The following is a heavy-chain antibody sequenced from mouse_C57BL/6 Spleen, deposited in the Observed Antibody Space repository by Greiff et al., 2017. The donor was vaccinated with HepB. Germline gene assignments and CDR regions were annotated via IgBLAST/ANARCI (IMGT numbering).Heavy chain of an antibody. D-gene: IGHD2-4*01. CDR1: GYAFSSYW. V-gene: IGHV1-80*01. CDR3: ARSRYDYDGSPWFAY. J-gene: IGHJ3*01. Sequence: QVQLQQSGAELVKPGASVKISCKASGYAFSSYWMNWVKQRPGKGLEWIGQIYPGDGDTNYNGKFKGKATLTADKSSSTAYMQLSSLTSEDSAVYFCARSRYDYDGSPWFAYWGQGTLVTVSA. CDR2: IYPGDGDT.